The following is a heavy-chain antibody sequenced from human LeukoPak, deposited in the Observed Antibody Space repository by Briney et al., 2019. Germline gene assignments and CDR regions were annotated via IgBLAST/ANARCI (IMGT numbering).Heavy chain of an antibody. D-gene: IGHD6-13*01. CDR2: IYPGDSDT. CDR3: ARWGSSAAPFDY. Sequence: GESLKISCKGSGYSFTNYWIGWVRQMPGKGLERMGIIYPGDSDTRYSPSFQGQVLISVDKSISTAYLQWGSLMASDTAMYYCARWGSSAAPFDYWGQGTLVTVSS. CDR1: GYSFTNYW. V-gene: IGHV5-51*01. J-gene: IGHJ4*02.